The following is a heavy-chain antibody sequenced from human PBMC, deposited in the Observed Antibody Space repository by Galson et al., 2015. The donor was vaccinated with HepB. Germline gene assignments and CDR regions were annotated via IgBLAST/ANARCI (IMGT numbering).Heavy chain of an antibody. V-gene: IGHV3-30*18. Sequence: ALRLSCAASGFTFSSYGMHWVRQAPGKGLEWVAVISYDGSNKYYADSVKGRFTISRDNSKNTLYLQMNSLRAEDTAVYYCAKEGKGTMVRGKRRVFLLAEDVWGQGTTVTVSS. J-gene: IGHJ6*02. CDR3: AKEGKGTMVRGKRRVFLLAEDV. D-gene: IGHD3-10*01. CDR2: ISYDGSNK. CDR1: GFTFSSYG.